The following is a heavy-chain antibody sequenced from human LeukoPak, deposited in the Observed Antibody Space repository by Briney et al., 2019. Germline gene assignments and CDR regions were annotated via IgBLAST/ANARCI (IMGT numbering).Heavy chain of an antibody. J-gene: IGHJ4*02. Sequence: SETLSLTCAVYGGSFSGYYWSWIRQPPGKGLEWIGEINHSGSTDYNPSLKSRVTISVDTSKNQFSLKLSSVTAADTAVYYCARQRRGYYFDYWGQGTLVTVSS. CDR3: ARQRRGYYFDY. CDR1: GGSFSGYY. CDR2: INHSGST. V-gene: IGHV4-34*01.